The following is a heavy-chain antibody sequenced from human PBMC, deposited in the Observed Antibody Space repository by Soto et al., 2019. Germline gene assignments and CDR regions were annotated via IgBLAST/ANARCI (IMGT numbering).Heavy chain of an antibody. CDR1: GYTFTSYD. CDR3: ARGLPQRDIVVVPAVNNWFDP. CDR2: IIPIFGTA. Sequence: SVKVSCKASGYTFTSYDINWVRQATGQGLEWMGGIIPIFGTANYAQKFQGRVTITADESTSTAYMELSSLRSEDTAVYYCARGLPQRDIVVVPAVNNWFDPWGQGTLVTVSS. J-gene: IGHJ5*02. D-gene: IGHD2-2*01. V-gene: IGHV1-69*13.